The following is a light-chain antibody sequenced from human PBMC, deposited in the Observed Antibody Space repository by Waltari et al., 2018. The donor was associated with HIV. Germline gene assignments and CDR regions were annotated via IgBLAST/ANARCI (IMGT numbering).Light chain of an antibody. J-gene: IGLJ1*01. CDR3: SSYTASSTYV. Sequence: QSALNQPTSVSGSPGQSISLSCTGTINDLGGYNYVPWYQHHPGKAPNLLIYEVTNRPTGISDRFSGSKSGNTASLTISGLHAEDEAVYYCSSYTASSTYVFGPGTRVIV. CDR1: INDLGGYNY. CDR2: EVT. V-gene: IGLV2-14*01.